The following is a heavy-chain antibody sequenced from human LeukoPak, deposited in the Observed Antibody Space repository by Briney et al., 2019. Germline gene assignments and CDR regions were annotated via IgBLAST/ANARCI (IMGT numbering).Heavy chain of an antibody. Sequence: PGGSLRLSCAASGFTFSSYWMSWVRQAPGKGLEWVGFIRSKTFGEATEYAASVKGRFTISRDDSKTIAYLQLNSLKTEDTAVYYCARSILFLAYWGQGTLVTVSS. V-gene: IGHV3-49*04. D-gene: IGHD2-2*02. CDR3: ARSILFLAY. CDR1: GFTFSSYW. CDR2: IRSKTFGEAT. J-gene: IGHJ4*02.